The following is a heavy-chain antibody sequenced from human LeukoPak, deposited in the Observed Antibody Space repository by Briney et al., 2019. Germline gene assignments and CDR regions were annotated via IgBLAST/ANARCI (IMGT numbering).Heavy chain of an antibody. CDR1: GDSVSSNSAA. CDR2: TYYRSKWYN. Sequence: SQTLSLTCAISGDSVSSNSAAWNWIRQSPSRGLEWLGRTYYRSKWYNDYAVSVKSRITINPDTSKNQFSLQLNSVTPEDTAVYYCARGHYDILTGYYEDNWFDPWGQGTLVTVFS. J-gene: IGHJ5*02. D-gene: IGHD3-9*01. CDR3: ARGHYDILTGYYEDNWFDP. V-gene: IGHV6-1*01.